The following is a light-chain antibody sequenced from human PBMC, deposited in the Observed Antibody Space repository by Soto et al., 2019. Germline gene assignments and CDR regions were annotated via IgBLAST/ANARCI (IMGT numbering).Light chain of an antibody. Sequence: EIVLTQSPAALSFSPGERATLSCRASQSVSNSLAWYQQKPGQAPRLLIYDASSKPTGIPARFTGSGSGTDFTLTISGLEPEDFAVYYCQQRTNWPLTFGGGTKVQI. CDR1: QSVSNS. V-gene: IGKV3-11*01. CDR3: QQRTNWPLT. CDR2: DAS. J-gene: IGKJ4*02.